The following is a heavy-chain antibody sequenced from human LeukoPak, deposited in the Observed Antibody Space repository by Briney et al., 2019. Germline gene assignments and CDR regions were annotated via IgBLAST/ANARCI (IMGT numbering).Heavy chain of an antibody. J-gene: IGHJ4*02. Sequence: SETLSLTCTVSGGSISSSSYYWGWIRQPPGTGLEWIGSIYYSGSTYYNPSLKSRVTISVDTSKNQFSLKLSSVTAADTAVYYCATLGIAVAEGGFDYWGQGTLVTVSS. V-gene: IGHV4-39*01. CDR3: ATLGIAVAEGGFDY. CDR1: GGSISSSSYY. D-gene: IGHD6-19*01. CDR2: IYYSGST.